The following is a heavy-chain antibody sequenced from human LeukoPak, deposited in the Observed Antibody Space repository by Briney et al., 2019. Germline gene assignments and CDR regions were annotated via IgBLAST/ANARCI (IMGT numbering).Heavy chain of an antibody. CDR1: GGSISSSSYC. J-gene: IGHJ4*02. CDR2: IYYSGST. V-gene: IGHV4-39*07. Sequence: SETLSLTCTVSGGSISSSSYCWGWIRQPPGKGLEWIGSIYYSGSTYYNRSLKSRVTISVDTSKNQFSLKLSSVTAADTAVYYCARDYYDSSGYFNFDYWGQGTLVTVSS. CDR3: ARDYYDSSGYFNFDY. D-gene: IGHD3-22*01.